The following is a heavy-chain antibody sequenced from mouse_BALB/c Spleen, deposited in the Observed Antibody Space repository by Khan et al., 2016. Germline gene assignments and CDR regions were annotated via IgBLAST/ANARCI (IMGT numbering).Heavy chain of an antibody. Sequence: VQLQQPGAESVKPGASVKLSCTATGFNIKDTYMYWVKQRPEQGLEWIGRIDPANGNTKYVPKVQGKAPITADTSSNTAYLQLSSLTSEDTAVYYCARWLYYYGSSYYAMDYWGQGTSVTVSS. CDR2: IDPANGNT. J-gene: IGHJ4*01. D-gene: IGHD1-1*01. V-gene: IGHV14-3*02. CDR1: GFNIKDTY. CDR3: ARWLYYYGSSYYAMDY.